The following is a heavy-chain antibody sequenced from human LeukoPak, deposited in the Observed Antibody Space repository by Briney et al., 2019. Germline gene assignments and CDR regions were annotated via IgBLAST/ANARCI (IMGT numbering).Heavy chain of an antibody. CDR2: IYFSGST. CDR1: GVSISSSSYY. CDR3: LRAEDGIRDFDWLPHYFDY. Sequence: PSKTLCLSCTVSGVSISSSSYYRSWIRQPLGKGLKGMGSIYFSGSTYYNPSLKSRVTISVDTSKNQFSLKLSSVTAADTAVYFFLRAEDGIRDFDWLPHYFDYWGQGTLVTVSS. V-gene: IGHV4-39*01. J-gene: IGHJ4*02. D-gene: IGHD3-9*01.